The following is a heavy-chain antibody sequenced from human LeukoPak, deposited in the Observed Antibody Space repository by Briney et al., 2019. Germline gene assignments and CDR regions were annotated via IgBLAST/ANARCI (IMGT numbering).Heavy chain of an antibody. Sequence: GESLKISCKASGYTFTSYWIGWVRQMPGKGPEWMGLIYPSDSDTRYSPSFQGQVTISADKSISTAYLQWSSLKASDTAMYYCARGGSGWSFHSWGQGTLVTVSS. V-gene: IGHV5-51*01. D-gene: IGHD6-19*01. CDR3: ARGGSGWSFHS. CDR2: IYPSDSDT. CDR1: GYTFTSYW. J-gene: IGHJ5*01.